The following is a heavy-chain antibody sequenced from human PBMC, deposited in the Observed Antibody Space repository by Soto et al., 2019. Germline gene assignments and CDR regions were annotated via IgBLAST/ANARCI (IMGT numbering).Heavy chain of an antibody. D-gene: IGHD3-22*01. CDR2: MHTCGPT. CDR1: GGSISGYH. CDR3: ARDDGYYYDGLDI. J-gene: IGHJ3*02. V-gene: IGHV4-4*07. Sequence: QVQLQESGPGLVKPSETLSLTCTVSGGSISGYHWSWIRQPAGKGLDWIGRMHTCGPTDYNPSLKSRVTMSVDTSQKQFFRKLSSVTAADTAVYYCARDDGYYYDGLDIWGQGTKVTVS.